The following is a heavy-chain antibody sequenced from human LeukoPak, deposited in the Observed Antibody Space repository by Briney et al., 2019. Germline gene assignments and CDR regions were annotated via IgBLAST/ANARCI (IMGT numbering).Heavy chain of an antibody. V-gene: IGHV4-31*03. J-gene: IGHJ5*02. D-gene: IGHD5-24*01. CDR1: GGSISSGTYF. CDR2: IHYSGIT. Sequence: PSETLSLTCTVSGGSISSGTYFWSWIRQHPGQGLEWIGYIHYSGITYFNPSLKSRVNMSVDTSKNQLSLRLSSVTAADTAVYYCARDGRPVEDPHFIGNWFDPWGQGTLVTVSS. CDR3: ARDGRPVEDPHFIGNWFDP.